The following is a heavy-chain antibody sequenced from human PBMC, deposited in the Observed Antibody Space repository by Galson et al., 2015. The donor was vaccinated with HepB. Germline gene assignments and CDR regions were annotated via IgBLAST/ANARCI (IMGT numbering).Heavy chain of an antibody. V-gene: IGHV3-74*01. D-gene: IGHD6-13*01. Sequence: SLRPSCAASGFTVGSSWMHWVRQVPGKGLVWVSRINSDGSYITYADSVKGRFTISRDNAKNTLYLQMNSPRAEDTALYYCAKTRGAAAGIFDNWGQGSLVTVSS. J-gene: IGHJ4*02. CDR1: GFTVGSSW. CDR2: INSDGSYI. CDR3: AKTRGAAAGIFDN.